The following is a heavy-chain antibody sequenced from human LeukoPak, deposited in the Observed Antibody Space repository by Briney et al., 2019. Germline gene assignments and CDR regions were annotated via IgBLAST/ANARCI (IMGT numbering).Heavy chain of an antibody. J-gene: IGHJ4*02. CDR2: ISHDGGAE. CDR1: GFTFNRYA. Sequence: PGRSLRLSCAASGFTFNRYAMHWVRQAPGKGLEWVALISHDGGAEYYADSVKGRFTISRDNSKNTMFLQMNSLGTEDTAVYYCARDYRLRFFFYWGQGTLVTVSS. CDR3: ARDYRLRFFFY. V-gene: IGHV3-30*06. D-gene: IGHD5-12*01.